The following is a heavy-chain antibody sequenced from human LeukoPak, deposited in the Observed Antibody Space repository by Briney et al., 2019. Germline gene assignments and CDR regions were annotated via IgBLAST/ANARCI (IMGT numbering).Heavy chain of an antibody. CDR1: GGSFSGYY. V-gene: IGHV4-34*01. CDR2: INHSGGT. J-gene: IGHJ4*02. Sequence: PSETLSLTCAVYGGSFSGYYWSWIRQPPGKGLEWIGEINHSGGTNYSPSLNSRVTISIDTSKNKFSLKLTSVTAADTAVYYCARTSNYWSPYFDYWGQGALVTVSS. D-gene: IGHD1-1*01. CDR3: ARTSNYWSPYFDY.